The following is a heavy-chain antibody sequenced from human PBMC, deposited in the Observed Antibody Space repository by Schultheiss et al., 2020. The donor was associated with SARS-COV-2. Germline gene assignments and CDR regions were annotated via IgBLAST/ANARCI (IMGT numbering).Heavy chain of an antibody. CDR3: ARGYSGWRSEWFDP. D-gene: IGHD6-19*01. J-gene: IGHJ5*02. V-gene: IGHV1-2*06. CDR2: INPNSGGT. CDR1: GYTFTGYS. Sequence: ASVKVSCKASGYTFTGYSVHWVRQAPGQGLEWMGRINPNSGGTNYAQKFQGRVTMTRDTSITTAYMELSSLRSDDTAVYYCARGYSGWRSEWFDPWGQGTLVTVSS.